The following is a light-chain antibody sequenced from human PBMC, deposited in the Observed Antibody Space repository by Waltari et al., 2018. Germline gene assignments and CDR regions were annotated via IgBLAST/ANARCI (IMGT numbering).Light chain of an antibody. CDR1: QSVSSN. CDR3: QQYNTWPPST. J-gene: IGKJ2*02. V-gene: IGKV3-15*01. CDR2: GAS. Sequence: EIVMTQSPAALSVSPWERATLSCRASQSVSSNLAWYQHKPGQPPRLLISGASTRATGVPARFSGSGSGTEFTLTISSLQSEDSAIYYCQQYNTWPPSTFGQGTKLEIK.